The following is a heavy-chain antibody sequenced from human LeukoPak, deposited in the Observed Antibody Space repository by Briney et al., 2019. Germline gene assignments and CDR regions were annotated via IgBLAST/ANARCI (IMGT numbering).Heavy chain of an antibody. CDR3: ARDATYCSGSTCSYYGLDV. J-gene: IGHJ6*02. CDR1: GYTFTSYG. CDR2: ISAYNGNT. Sequence: ASVKVSCKASGYTFTSYGISWVRQAPGQGLEWMGWISAYNGNTNYAQKLQGRVTMTTDTSTSTAYMELSSLRSDDTAVYYCARDATYCSGSTCSYYGLDVWGQGTTVTVSS. V-gene: IGHV1-18*01. D-gene: IGHD2-15*01.